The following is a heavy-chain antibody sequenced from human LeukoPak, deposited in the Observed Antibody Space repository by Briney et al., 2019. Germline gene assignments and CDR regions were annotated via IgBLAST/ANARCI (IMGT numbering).Heavy chain of an antibody. D-gene: IGHD4-17*01. J-gene: IGHJ3*02. Sequence: PWGSLRLSCAASGFTFSSYSMNWVRQAPGKGLEWVSSISSSSSYIYYADSVKGRFTISRDNAKNSLYLQMNSLRAEDTAVYYCAREGPTDAFDIWGQGTMVTVSS. CDR3: AREGPTDAFDI. CDR1: GFTFSSYS. V-gene: IGHV3-21*01. CDR2: ISSSSSYI.